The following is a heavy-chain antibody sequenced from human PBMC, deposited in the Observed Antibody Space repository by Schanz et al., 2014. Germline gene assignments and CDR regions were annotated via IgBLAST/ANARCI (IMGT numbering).Heavy chain of an antibody. D-gene: IGHD6-13*01. CDR1: GFTFSSYS. Sequence: EVQLVQSGGGLVQPGGSLRLSCAASGFTFSSYSMNWVRQAPGKGLEWVSYVSRSTPDIYYADSVRGRFTMSRDNSKNTLYLQMNSLRAGDAAVYYCARGLIAAAGGAFDYWGQGTLVAVSA. V-gene: IGHV3-48*01. J-gene: IGHJ4*02. CDR3: ARGLIAAAGGAFDY. CDR2: VSRSTPDI.